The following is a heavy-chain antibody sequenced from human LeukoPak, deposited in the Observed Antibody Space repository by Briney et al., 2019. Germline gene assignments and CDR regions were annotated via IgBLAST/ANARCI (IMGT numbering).Heavy chain of an antibody. V-gene: IGHV3-21*01. CDR2: ISASSSYI. CDR3: ATVAYCSGGSCHSTPSYFDY. J-gene: IGHJ4*02. CDR1: GFTFSSYS. Sequence: GGSLRLSCAASGFTFSSYSMNWVRQAPGKGLEWVSSISASSSYIYYADSVKGRFTISRDNAKNSLYLQMNSLRAEDTAVYYCATVAYCSGGSCHSTPSYFDYWGQGTLVTVSS. D-gene: IGHD2-15*01.